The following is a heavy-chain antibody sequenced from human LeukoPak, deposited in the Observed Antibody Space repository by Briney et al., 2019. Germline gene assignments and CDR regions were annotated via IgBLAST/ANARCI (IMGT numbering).Heavy chain of an antibody. Sequence: PGGCLRLSCAASGFTFDDYVMSWVRQAPGGGLGWVSGINWNGGSTGYADSVEGRFTISRDNVKNSLYLQMNSLRAEDTALYYCARGHSEAYYDILTALIFFDYWGQGTLVTVSS. D-gene: IGHD3-9*01. J-gene: IGHJ4*02. V-gene: IGHV3-20*04. CDR1: GFTFDDYV. CDR3: ARGHSEAYYDILTALIFFDY. CDR2: INWNGGST.